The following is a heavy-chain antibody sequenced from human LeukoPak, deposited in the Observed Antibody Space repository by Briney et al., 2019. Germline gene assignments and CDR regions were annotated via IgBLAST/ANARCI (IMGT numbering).Heavy chain of an antibody. CDR1: GFTFSSYW. D-gene: IGHD3-22*01. Sequence: PGGSLRLSCAASGFTFSSYWMHWVRQAPGEGLVWVSRINTDGSSTSYADSVKGRFTISRDNAKNTLYLQMNSLRAEDTGVYYCARVPYYYDSSGYFGYWGQGTLVTVSS. V-gene: IGHV3-74*01. CDR2: INTDGSST. J-gene: IGHJ4*02. CDR3: ARVPYYYDSSGYFGY.